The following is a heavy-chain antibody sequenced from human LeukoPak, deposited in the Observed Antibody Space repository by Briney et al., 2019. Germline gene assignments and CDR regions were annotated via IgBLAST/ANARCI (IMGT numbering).Heavy chain of an antibody. D-gene: IGHD4-17*01. J-gene: IGHJ4*02. CDR3: ARAKSTVSTYFDS. CDR2: INPGGTT. CDR1: GGSFSSYY. Sequence: PSETLSLTCAVHGGSFSSYYWAWIPQPPGKGLEWIGEINPGGTTNYHPSLKRRVTTSADTSKSQFSLELRSVTAADTAVFYCARAKSTVSTYFDSWGQGSLVTVSS. V-gene: IGHV4-34*01.